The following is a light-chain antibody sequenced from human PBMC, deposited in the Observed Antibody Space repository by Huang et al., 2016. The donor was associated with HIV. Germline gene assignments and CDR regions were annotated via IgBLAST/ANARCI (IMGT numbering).Light chain of an antibody. V-gene: IGKV1-39*01. CDR2: TAS. J-gene: IGKJ2*01. CDR1: QSITSF. Sequence: DIQMTQSPSSLSASLGARVTITCRASQSITSFLNWYQQKPGKAPELLIYTASSLQSGVPSRFSGSGSGTDFTLTINSLQPEDFATYFCQQSYSIPYTFGQGTKLEIK. CDR3: QQSYSIPYT.